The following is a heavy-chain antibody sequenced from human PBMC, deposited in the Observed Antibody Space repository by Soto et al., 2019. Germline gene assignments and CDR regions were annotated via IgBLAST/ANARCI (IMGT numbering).Heavy chain of an antibody. V-gene: IGHV4-59*08. J-gene: IGHJ6*02. CDR1: GGSISSYY. D-gene: IGHD3-3*01. Sequence: PSETLSLTCTVSGGSISSYYWSWIRQPPGKGLEWIGYIYYSGSTNYNPSLKSRVTISVDTSRNQFSLKLSSVTAADTAVYYCARLSPGITVGMDVWGQGTTVTVSS. CDR3: ARLSPGITVGMDV. CDR2: IYYSGST.